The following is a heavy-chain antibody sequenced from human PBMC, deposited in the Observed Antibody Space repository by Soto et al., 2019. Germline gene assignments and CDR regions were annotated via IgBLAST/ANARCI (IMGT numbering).Heavy chain of an antibody. Sequence: EVQLVESGGGLVQPGGSLRLSCSASGFTFSSYAMHWVRQAPGKGLEYVSAISSNGGSTYYADSVKGRFTISRDNSKNTLYLQMSSLRAEDTAVYYCVKVVRGATNWFDPWGQGTLVTVSS. V-gene: IGHV3-64D*06. CDR3: VKVVRGATNWFDP. CDR2: ISSNGGST. CDR1: GFTFSSYA. D-gene: IGHD3-10*01. J-gene: IGHJ5*02.